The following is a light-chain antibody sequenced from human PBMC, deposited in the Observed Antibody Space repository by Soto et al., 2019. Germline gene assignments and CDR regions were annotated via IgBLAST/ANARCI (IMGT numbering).Light chain of an antibody. V-gene: IGKV3-11*01. CDR2: DAS. Sequence: EIVLAQSPATLSLSPGERVTLTCRASQSVRSYLAWYQQKPGQAPRLLIYDASNRATGIPARFSGSGSGTDFPLTISSLEPEDFAVYYCQQRANWPATFGQGTLLEIK. CDR3: QQRANWPAT. CDR1: QSVRSY. J-gene: IGKJ5*01.